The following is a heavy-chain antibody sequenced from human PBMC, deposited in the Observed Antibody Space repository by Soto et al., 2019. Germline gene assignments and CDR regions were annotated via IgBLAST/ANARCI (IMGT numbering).Heavy chain of an antibody. D-gene: IGHD6-6*01. V-gene: IGHV3-30*18. CDR2: ISYDGSNK. Sequence: QVQLVESGGGVVQPGRSLRLSCAASGFTFSSYGMHWVRQAPGKGLEWVAVISYDGSNKYYADSVKGRFTISRDNSKNTLYLQMNSLRAEETAVYYCAKASSSSDYFDYWGQGTLVTVSS. J-gene: IGHJ4*02. CDR1: GFTFSSYG. CDR3: AKASSSSDYFDY.